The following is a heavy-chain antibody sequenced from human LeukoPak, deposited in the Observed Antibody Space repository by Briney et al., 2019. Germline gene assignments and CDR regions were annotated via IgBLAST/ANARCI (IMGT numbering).Heavy chain of an antibody. V-gene: IGHV4-39*07. CDR2: IYYSGST. Sequence: TSSETLSLTCTVSGGSISSSSYYWGWIRQPPGKGLEWIGSIYYSGSTYYNPSLKSRVTISVDTSKNQFSLRLNSVTAADTAVYYCARIVWEQQWLAYGLDVWGQGTPVTVSS. CDR1: GGSISSSSYY. CDR3: ARIVWEQQWLAYGLDV. J-gene: IGHJ6*02. D-gene: IGHD6-19*01.